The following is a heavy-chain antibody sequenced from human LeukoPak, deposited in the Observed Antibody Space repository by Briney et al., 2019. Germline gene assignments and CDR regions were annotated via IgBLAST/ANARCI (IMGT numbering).Heavy chain of an antibody. J-gene: IGHJ2*01. V-gene: IGHV4-4*07. CDR3: ARDSRGTDPWYFDV. Sequence: SETLSLTCTVSGFVSGESISTYSWSWFRQPAGKGLEWLGRINPSGSTNYNPSLKSRVTISEDKSRNQVSLKLNSVTAADTAVYYCARDSRGTDPWYFDVWGRGTLVTVFS. CDR1: GESISTYS. CDR2: INPSGST. D-gene: IGHD3-22*01.